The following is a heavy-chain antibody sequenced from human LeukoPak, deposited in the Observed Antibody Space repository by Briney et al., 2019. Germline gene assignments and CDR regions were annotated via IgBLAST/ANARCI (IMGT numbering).Heavy chain of an antibody. D-gene: IGHD4-17*01. Sequence: SVKVSCKASGYTFTSYGISWVRQAPGQGLEWMGGIIPIFGTANYAQKFQGRVTITADESTSTAYMELSSLRSEDTAVYYCARESQTTTVTDAFDIWGQGTMVTVSS. CDR2: IIPIFGTA. CDR1: GYTFTSYG. J-gene: IGHJ3*02. V-gene: IGHV1-69*13. CDR3: ARESQTTTVTDAFDI.